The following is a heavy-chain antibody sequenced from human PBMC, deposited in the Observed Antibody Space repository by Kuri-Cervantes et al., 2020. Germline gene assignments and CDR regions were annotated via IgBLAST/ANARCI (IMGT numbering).Heavy chain of an antibody. CDR1: GFTFSGYA. J-gene: IGHJ4*02. CDR2: ISYDGSNK. CDR3: ARDYRGSYTGAHY. V-gene: IGHV3-30-3*01. D-gene: IGHD1-26*01. Sequence: GGSLRLSCAASGFTFSGYAMHWVRQAPGKGLEWVAVISYDGSNKYYADSVKGRFTISRDNSKNTLYLQMNSLRAEDTAVYYCARDYRGSYTGAHYWGQGTLVTVSS.